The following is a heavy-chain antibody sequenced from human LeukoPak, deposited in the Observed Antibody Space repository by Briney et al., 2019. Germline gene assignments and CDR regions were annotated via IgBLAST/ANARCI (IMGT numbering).Heavy chain of an antibody. D-gene: IGHD7-27*01. V-gene: IGHV4-39*07. CDR1: GGSISSSSYY. J-gene: IGHJ4*02. Sequence: SETLSLTCTVSGGSISSSSYYWSWIRQPPGKGLEWIGEINHSGSTNYNPSLKSRVTISVDTSKNQFSLKLSSVTAADTAVYYCARGSSFTGDWGQGTLVTVSS. CDR2: INHSGST. CDR3: ARGSSFTGD.